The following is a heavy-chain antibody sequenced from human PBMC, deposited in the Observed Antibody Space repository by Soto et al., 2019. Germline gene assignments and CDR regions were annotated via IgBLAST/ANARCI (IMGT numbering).Heavy chain of an antibody. Sequence: TSETLSLTCTVSGDSVTSVSDYWSWIRQPPGKGLEWIGYIYYSGSADYNPSLGSRVTISIDTSKNQFSLKLTSVTAADTAVYYCARGVGFGYYYYHMDLWGQGTTVTVSS. CDR3: ARGVGFGYYYYHMDL. J-gene: IGHJ6*02. D-gene: IGHD3-10*01. CDR1: GDSVTSVSDY. V-gene: IGHV4-61*01. CDR2: IYYSGSA.